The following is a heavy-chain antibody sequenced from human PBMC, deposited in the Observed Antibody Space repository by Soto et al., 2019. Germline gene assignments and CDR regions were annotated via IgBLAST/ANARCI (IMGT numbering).Heavy chain of an antibody. V-gene: IGHV3-23*01. J-gene: IGHJ3*02. CDR1: GLTFSSYA. CDR2: ISGGGYST. D-gene: IGHD3-10*01. Sequence: EVQLLESVGGLVQPGGSLRLSCSASGLTFSSYAMTWVRQAPGKGLEWVSGISGGGYSTDYADSVKGRFTISRDNSKNTLYLQMNSLRVEDTAVYYCAKDMVSSTASDAFDIWGQGTMVTVSS. CDR3: AKDMVSSTASDAFDI.